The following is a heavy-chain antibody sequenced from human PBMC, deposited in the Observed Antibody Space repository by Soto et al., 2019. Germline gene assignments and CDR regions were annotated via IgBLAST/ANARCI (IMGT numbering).Heavy chain of an antibody. Sequence: DVQLVESGGGLVQPGGYLKLCCAASEFTFSGSSMHWVRQASGKGLEWVGRIRSKTTNYATAYAASVKDRFTISRDDSKNTTYLQMSSLKTEDTAVYYCTPEGAGFKYWGQGTLVTVSS. D-gene: IGHD1-26*01. J-gene: IGHJ4*02. CDR1: EFTFSGSS. V-gene: IGHV3-73*02. CDR3: TPEGAGFKY. CDR2: IRSKTTNYAT.